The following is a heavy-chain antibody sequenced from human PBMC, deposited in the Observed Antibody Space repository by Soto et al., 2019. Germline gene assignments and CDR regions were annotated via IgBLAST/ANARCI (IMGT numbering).Heavy chain of an antibody. V-gene: IGHV1-69*13. D-gene: IGHD6-13*01. CDR3: AMGAACLLYHDYYYYGMDV. J-gene: IGHJ6*02. Sequence: ASVKVYCKASGGTFSSYAISWVRQAPGQGLEWMGGIIPIFGTANYAQKFQGRVTITADESTSTAYMELSSLRSEDTAVYYCAMGAACLLYHDYYYYGMDVWGQGTTVTVSS. CDR1: GGTFSSYA. CDR2: IIPIFGTA.